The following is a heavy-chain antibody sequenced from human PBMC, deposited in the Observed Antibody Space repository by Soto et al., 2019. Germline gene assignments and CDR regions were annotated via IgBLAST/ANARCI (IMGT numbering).Heavy chain of an antibody. CDR2: IIPIIGII. V-gene: IGHV1-69*08. J-gene: IGHJ5*02. CDR1: GGTFSTYT. Sequence: QVQLVQSGAEVKKPGSSVKVSCKASGGTFSTYTITWVRQAPGQGLEWMGRIIPIIGIINYAQKFQGRVTIGADXSXVXXYMELTGLRSVDTAVYYCAGDPDSHYNDSHASSYPWGQGTLVTVSS. CDR3: AGDPDSHYNDSHASSYP. D-gene: IGHD4-4*01.